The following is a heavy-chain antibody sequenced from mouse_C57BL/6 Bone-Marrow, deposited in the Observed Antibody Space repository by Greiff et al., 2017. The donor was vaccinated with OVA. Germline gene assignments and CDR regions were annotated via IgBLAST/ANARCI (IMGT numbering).Heavy chain of an antibody. CDR3: ARGHYYGYYYFDY. CDR1: GYSITSDY. V-gene: IGHV3-8*01. D-gene: IGHD1-2*01. Sequence: EVKLMESGPGLAKPSQTLSLTCSVSGYSITSDYWNWIRKFPGNKLEYMGYISYSGSTYYNPSPKSRISITRDTSKNQYYLQLNSVTTEDTATYYCARGHYYGYYYFDYWGQGTTLTVAS. J-gene: IGHJ2*01. CDR2: ISYSGST.